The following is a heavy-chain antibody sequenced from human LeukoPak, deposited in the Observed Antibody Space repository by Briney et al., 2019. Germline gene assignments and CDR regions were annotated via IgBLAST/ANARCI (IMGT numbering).Heavy chain of an antibody. CDR1: GFTFSSHS. CDR3: ARETPSSSSWYIDY. CDR2: ISYDGSNK. Sequence: GGSLRLSCAASGFTFSSHSMHWVRQAPGKGLEWVAVISYDGSNKYYADSAKGRFTISRDNSKNTLYLQMNSLRAEDTAVYYCARETPSSSSWYIDYWGQGTLVTVSS. V-gene: IGHV3-30-3*01. D-gene: IGHD6-13*01. J-gene: IGHJ4*02.